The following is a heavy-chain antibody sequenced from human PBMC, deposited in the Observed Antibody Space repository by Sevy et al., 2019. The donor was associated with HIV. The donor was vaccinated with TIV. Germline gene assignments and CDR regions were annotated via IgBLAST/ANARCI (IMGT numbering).Heavy chain of an antibody. CDR1: GYTFTGYY. D-gene: IGHD6-13*01. CDR3: GRETAAGADY. Sequence: ASVKVSCKASGYTFTGYYMHWVRQAPGQGLEWMGRINPNSGGTNYAQKFQGRVTMTRDTSISTAYMELSRLRSDDTAVDYCGRETAAGADYWGQGTLVTVSS. J-gene: IGHJ4*02. V-gene: IGHV1-2*06. CDR2: INPNSGGT.